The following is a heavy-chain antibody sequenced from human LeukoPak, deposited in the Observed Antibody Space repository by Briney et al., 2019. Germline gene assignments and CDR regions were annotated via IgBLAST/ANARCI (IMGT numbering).Heavy chain of an antibody. CDR3: AKGGYYDSSGYYLFNYYFDY. CDR2: ISGSGGST. D-gene: IGHD3-22*01. CDR1: GFTFSSYA. V-gene: IGHV3-23*01. J-gene: IGHJ4*02. Sequence: GGSLRLSCAASGFTFSSYAMSWVRQAPGKGLEWVSAISGSGGSTYYADSVKGRFTISRDNSKNTLYLQMNSLRAEDTAVYYCAKGGYYDSSGYYLFNYYFDYWGQGTLVTVSS.